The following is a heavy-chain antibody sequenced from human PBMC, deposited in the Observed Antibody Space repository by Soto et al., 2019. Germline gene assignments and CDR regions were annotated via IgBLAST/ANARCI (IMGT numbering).Heavy chain of an antibody. Sequence: SETLSLTCIVSGGSISSFYWSWIRQPAGKGLEWIGRIYSSGTTNYNPSFKSRVTMSVDTSNNEISLKLTSLTAADTAVYYCARDRIVGTSYFDYLGQGTLVTVSS. D-gene: IGHD1-26*01. V-gene: IGHV4-4*07. CDR2: IYSSGTT. J-gene: IGHJ4*02. CDR3: ARDRIVGTSYFDY. CDR1: GGSISSFY.